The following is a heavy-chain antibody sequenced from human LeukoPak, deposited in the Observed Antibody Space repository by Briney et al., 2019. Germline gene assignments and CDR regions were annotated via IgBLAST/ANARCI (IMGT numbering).Heavy chain of an antibody. CDR3: AREVMVVAATTFWYFDL. CDR2: ISSSSSYI. CDR1: GFTFSSYE. V-gene: IGHV3-21*01. D-gene: IGHD2-15*01. J-gene: IGHJ2*01. Sequence: PGGSLRLSCAASGFTFSSYEMNWVRQAPGKGLEWVSSISSSSSYIYYADSVKGRFTISRDNAKNSLFLHMNSLRGEDTAVYYCAREVMVVAATTFWYFDLWGRGTLVTVSS.